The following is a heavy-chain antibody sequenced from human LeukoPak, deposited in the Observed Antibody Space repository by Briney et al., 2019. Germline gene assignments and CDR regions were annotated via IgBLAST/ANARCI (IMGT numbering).Heavy chain of an antibody. D-gene: IGHD3-10*01. CDR1: GGSISSYY. J-gene: IGHJ4*02. Sequence: SETLSLTCTVSGGSISSYYWSWIRQPPGKGLEWIGYIYYSGSTNYNPSLKSRVTISVDTSKNQFFLKLSSVTAADTAVYYCARDIGSGLGYFDYWGQGTLVTVSS. CDR2: IYYSGST. V-gene: IGHV4-59*01. CDR3: ARDIGSGLGYFDY.